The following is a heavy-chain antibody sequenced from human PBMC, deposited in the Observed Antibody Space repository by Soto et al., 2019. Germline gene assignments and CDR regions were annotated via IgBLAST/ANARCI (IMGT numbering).Heavy chain of an antibody. V-gene: IGHV1-18*01. CDR2: ISPNNGDT. Sequence: ASVKVSCKGSGYTFTSYGISWVRQAPGQGLEWMGWISPNNGDTNSAQKLQGRVTMTTDTATGTANMELRTLSTVDTTVYYCGRVAPAGTNGVPGILAYGGQGPLVPVSS. J-gene: IGHJ4*02. CDR1: GYTFTSYG. D-gene: IGHD2-8*01. CDR3: GRVAPAGTNGVPGILAY.